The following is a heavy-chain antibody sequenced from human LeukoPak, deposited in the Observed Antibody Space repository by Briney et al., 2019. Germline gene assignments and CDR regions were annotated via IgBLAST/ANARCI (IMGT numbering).Heavy chain of an antibody. D-gene: IGHD4-17*01. CDR2: ISGSDGST. V-gene: IGHV3-23*01. Sequence: GGSLRLSCAASGFTFSTYVMSWVRQAPRKGLEWVSAISGSDGSTYYADSVKCRFTISRDNSKNTLYLQLNSLRVDDTAVYYCATPVTKGYWGQGTLVTVSS. J-gene: IGHJ4*02. CDR1: GFTFSTYV. CDR3: ATPVTKGY.